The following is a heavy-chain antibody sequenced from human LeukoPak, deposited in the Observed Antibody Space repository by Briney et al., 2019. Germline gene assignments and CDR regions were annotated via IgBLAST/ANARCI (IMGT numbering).Heavy chain of an antibody. J-gene: IGHJ4*02. CDR3: ASISDLLYYFDS. Sequence: GGSLRLSCAASGFTVSSNYMSWVRQAPGKGLEWVSVSYTGGNTHYAGSVKGRFTLSRDNSKNTVYLQMNSLRVEDTAMYYCASISDLLYYFDSWGQGTLVTVSS. CDR1: GFTVSSNY. CDR2: SYTGGNT. V-gene: IGHV3-66*01.